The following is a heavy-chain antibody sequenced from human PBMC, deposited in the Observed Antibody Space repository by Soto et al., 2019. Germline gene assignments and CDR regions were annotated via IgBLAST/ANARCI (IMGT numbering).Heavy chain of an antibody. CDR3: ARTLGYCTQGIGYGYHDYGMDF. Sequence: EVQLVETGGGLIQPGGSLRLSCAASDFTVSTNYMSWVRQAPGKGLEWVSVIYHGGSTYYSDSVKGRFTISRDHSKNSLYLQMNSLRAEDTAVYYCARTLGYCTQGIGYGYHDYGMDFWGQGTTVTVSS. CDR2: IYHGGST. CDR1: DFTVSTNY. D-gene: IGHD2-8*01. J-gene: IGHJ6*02. V-gene: IGHV3-53*02.